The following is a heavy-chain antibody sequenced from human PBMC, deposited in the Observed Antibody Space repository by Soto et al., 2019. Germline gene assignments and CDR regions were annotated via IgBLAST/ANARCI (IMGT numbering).Heavy chain of an antibody. V-gene: IGHV4-34*01. CDR1: GGSFSGYY. Sequence: SETLSLTCAVYGGSFSGYYWSWIRQPPGKGLEWIGEINHSGSTNYNPSLKSRVTISVDTSKNQFSLKLSSVTAADTAVYYCARGKLALELNHRNYYYYYYMDVWGKGTTVTVSS. D-gene: IGHD1-7*01. CDR2: INHSGST. CDR3: ARGKLALELNHRNYYYYYYMDV. J-gene: IGHJ6*03.